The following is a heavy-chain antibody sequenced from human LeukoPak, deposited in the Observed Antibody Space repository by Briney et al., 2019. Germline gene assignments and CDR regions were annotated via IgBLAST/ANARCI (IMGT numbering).Heavy chain of an antibody. J-gene: IGHJ4*02. CDR3: ARDVWGTVTTLDY. CDR1: GFTFSSYS. CDR2: ISSSSSYI. Sequence: GGSLRLSCAASGFTFSSYSMNWVRQAPGKGLEWVSSISSSSSYICYADSVKGRFTISRDNAKNSLYLQMNSLRAEDTAVYYCARDVWGTVTTLDYWGQGTLVTVSS. V-gene: IGHV3-21*01. D-gene: IGHD4-17*01.